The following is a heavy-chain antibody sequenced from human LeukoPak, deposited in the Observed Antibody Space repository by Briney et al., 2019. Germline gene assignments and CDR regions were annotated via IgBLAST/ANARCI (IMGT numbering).Heavy chain of an antibody. CDR3: ARGRYCSGGSCYGALGYYFDY. CDR1: GFMFSSYW. CDR2: IKQDGSEK. Sequence: GGSLRLSCAASGFMFSSYWMTWVRQAPGKGLEWVANIKQDGSEKYNVDSVKGRFTISRDNAKNSLYLQMDSLRAEDTAVYYCARGRYCSGGSCYGALGYYFDYWGQGTLVTVSS. J-gene: IGHJ4*02. D-gene: IGHD2-15*01. V-gene: IGHV3-7*01.